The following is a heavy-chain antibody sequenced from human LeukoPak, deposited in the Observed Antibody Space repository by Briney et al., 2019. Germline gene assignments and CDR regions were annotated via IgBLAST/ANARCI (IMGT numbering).Heavy chain of an antibody. CDR2: ISYDGSNK. Sequence: GGSLRLSCAASGFTFSSYGMHWVRQAPGKGLEWVAVISYDGSNKYYADSVKGRFTISRDNSKNTLYLQMNSLRAEDTAVYYCAKDSSSSFDYWGQGTLVTVSS. D-gene: IGHD6-6*01. CDR3: AKDSSSSFDY. V-gene: IGHV3-30*18. CDR1: GFTFSSYG. J-gene: IGHJ4*02.